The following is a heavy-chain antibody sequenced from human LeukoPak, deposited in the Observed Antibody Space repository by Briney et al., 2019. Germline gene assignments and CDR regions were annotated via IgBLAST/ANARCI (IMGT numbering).Heavy chain of an antibody. Sequence: ASVKVSCKASGYTFTGYYMHWVRQAPGQGLEWMGWINPNSGGTNYAQKFQGRVTMTRDTSISTAYMELSRLRSDDTAVYYCARSCQHVAAHFDYWGQGTLVTVSS. CDR3: ARSCQHVAAHFDY. J-gene: IGHJ4*02. V-gene: IGHV1-2*02. CDR2: INPNSGGT. D-gene: IGHD6-19*01. CDR1: GYTFTGYY.